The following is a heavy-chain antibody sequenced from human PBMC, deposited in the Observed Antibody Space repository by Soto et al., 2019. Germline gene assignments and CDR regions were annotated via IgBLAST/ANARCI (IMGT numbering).Heavy chain of an antibody. Sequence: SETLSLTCTFSVGSISSYHWSCIRHSPGKGLEWIGYVFYTGSTKYNPALKRRVTISVDTSKNQFSLKLSSVSAADTGLYYCARSYSGNFYGYETLGQGILVNVSS. CDR2: VFYTGST. CDR3: ARSYSGNFYGYET. V-gene: IGHV4-59*01. J-gene: IGHJ5*02. D-gene: IGHD1-26*01. CDR1: VGSISSYH.